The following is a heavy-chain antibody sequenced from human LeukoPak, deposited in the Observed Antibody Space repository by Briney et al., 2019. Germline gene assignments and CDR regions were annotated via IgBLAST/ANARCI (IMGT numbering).Heavy chain of an antibody. CDR1: GGSISSGSYY. V-gene: IGHV4-61*02. Sequence: PSETLSLTCTVSGGSISSGSYYWSWIRQPAGKGLEWIGRIYTSGSTNYNPSLKSRVTISVDTSKNQFSLKLSSVTAADTAVYYCAREQGIAAAGPWGQGTLVTVSS. CDR2: IYTSGST. J-gene: IGHJ5*02. D-gene: IGHD6-13*01. CDR3: AREQGIAAAGP.